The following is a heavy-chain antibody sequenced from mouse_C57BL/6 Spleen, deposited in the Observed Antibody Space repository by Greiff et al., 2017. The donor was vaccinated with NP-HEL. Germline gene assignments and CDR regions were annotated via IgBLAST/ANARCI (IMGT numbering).Heavy chain of an antibody. V-gene: IGHV1-69*01. D-gene: IGHD1-1*01. Sequence: QVQLQQPGAELVMPGASVKLSCKASGYTFTSYWMHWVKQRPGQGLEWIGEIDPSDSYTNYNQKFKGKSTLTVDKSSSTAYMQLSSLTSEDSAVYYCALLPAYFDYWGQGTTLTVSS. CDR1: GYTFTSYW. CDR2: IDPSDSYT. CDR3: ALLPAYFDY. J-gene: IGHJ2*01.